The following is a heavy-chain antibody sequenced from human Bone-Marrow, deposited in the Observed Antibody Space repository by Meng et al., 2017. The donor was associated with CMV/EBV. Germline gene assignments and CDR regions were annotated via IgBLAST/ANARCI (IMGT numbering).Heavy chain of an antibody. CDR2: IIPILGLA. Sequence: SVKVSCKASGGTFSSYTISWVRQAPGQGLEWMERIIPILGLANYAQKFQGRVTITADKSTSTAYMELSSLRSKDTAVYYCWRDGIGKETVPAATVWFDPSGQGTLVTVSS. J-gene: IGHJ5*02. D-gene: IGHD2-2*01. CDR3: WRDGIGKETVPAATVWFDP. CDR1: GGTFSSYT. V-gene: IGHV1-69*04.